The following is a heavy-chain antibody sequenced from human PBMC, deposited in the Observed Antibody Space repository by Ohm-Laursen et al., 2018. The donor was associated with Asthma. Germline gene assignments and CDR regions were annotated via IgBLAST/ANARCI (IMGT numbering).Heavy chain of an antibody. J-gene: IGHJ4*02. CDR1: GDSINSDDYY. CDR2: IYHSGST. Sequence: PGTLSLTCTVSGDSINSDDYYWSWVRQPPGKGLEWIGEIYHSGSTNYNPSLKSRVTISVDKSKNQFSLKLSSVTAADTAVYYCARVGYSYGPGLDYWGQGTLVTVSS. D-gene: IGHD5-18*01. V-gene: IGHV4-4*03. CDR3: ARVGYSYGPGLDY.